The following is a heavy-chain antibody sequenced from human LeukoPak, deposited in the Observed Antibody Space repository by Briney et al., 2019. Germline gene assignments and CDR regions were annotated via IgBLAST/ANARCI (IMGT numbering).Heavy chain of an antibody. CDR2: IYHSGNT. D-gene: IGHD3-10*01. Sequence: SETLSLTCNVSGASMSSNYWSWIRQPPGKGLEWIGYIYHSGNTNYSPSLKSRVTISVDTSRNQFSLKLSSVTAADTAVYYCARGRLGGSGSYYNVLDYWGQGTLVTVSS. CDR3: ARGRLGGSGSYYNVLDY. J-gene: IGHJ4*02. V-gene: IGHV4-59*01. CDR1: GASMSSNY.